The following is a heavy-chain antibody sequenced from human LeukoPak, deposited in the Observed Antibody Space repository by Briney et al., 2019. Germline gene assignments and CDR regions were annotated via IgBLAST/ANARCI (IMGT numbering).Heavy chain of an antibody. V-gene: IGHV3-7*01. CDR2: IKEDGSEK. D-gene: IGHD1-26*01. CDR1: GFTFSSYW. J-gene: IGHJ4*02. Sequence: GGSLRLSCAASGFTFSSYWMSWVRQAPGKGLEWVANIKEDGSEKYYVDSVKGRFTISRDNAKNSLYLQMNSLRVEDTTLYYCARAQLSGSYFFDFWGQGTLVTVSS. CDR3: ARAQLSGSYFFDF.